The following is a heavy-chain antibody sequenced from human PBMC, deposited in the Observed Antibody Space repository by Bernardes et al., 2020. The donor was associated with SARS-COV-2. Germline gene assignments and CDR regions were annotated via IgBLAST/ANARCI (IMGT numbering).Heavy chain of an antibody. D-gene: IGHD2-21*02. CDR2: VYSSGNS. CDR3: AGSSCGIDCYIGGLRSWDYGMDV. J-gene: IGHJ6*02. V-gene: IGHV4-39*01. Sequence: SESLSLTCTVSGGSIRSSNYYWGWLLQAPGKGLEWIGSVYSSGNSYYSPSLQSRVTDSVDTSKNQFSLRLSFVTAADTAVYYCAGSSCGIDCYIGGLRSWDYGMDVWGQGITVTVSS. CDR1: GGSIRSSNYY.